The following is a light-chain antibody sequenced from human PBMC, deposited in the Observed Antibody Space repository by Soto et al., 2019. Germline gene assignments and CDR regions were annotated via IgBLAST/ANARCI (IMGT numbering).Light chain of an antibody. V-gene: IGKV1-39*01. CDR3: QDSYTTPVA. Sequence: DIQMTQSPSSLSASVGDRVTITCRASQTIATYLNWYQQKPGKAPKLLIYAASSLQSGVPSRFSGSGSGTEFTLTINSLQPEDFATYYCQDSYTTPVAFGQGTRLEIK. CDR2: AAS. CDR1: QTIATY. J-gene: IGKJ2*01.